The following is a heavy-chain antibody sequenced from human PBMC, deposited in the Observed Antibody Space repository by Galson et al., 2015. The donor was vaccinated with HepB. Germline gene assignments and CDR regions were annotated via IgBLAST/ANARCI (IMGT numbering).Heavy chain of an antibody. CDR2: ISGSGGST. CDR1: GFTFSSYA. CDR3: AKSDSSDWYQIGGFDY. Sequence: SLRLSCAASGFTFSSYAMGWVRQAPGKGLEWVSAISGSGGSTYYADSVKGRFTISRDNSKNTLYLQMNSLRAEDTAVYYCAKSDSSDWYQIGGFDYWGQGTLVTVSS. V-gene: IGHV3-23*01. J-gene: IGHJ4*02. D-gene: IGHD6-19*01.